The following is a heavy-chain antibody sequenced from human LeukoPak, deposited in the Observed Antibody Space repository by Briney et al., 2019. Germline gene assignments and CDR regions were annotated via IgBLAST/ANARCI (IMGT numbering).Heavy chain of an antibody. J-gene: IGHJ6*02. D-gene: IGHD3-9*01. CDR1: GGSFSAYS. V-gene: IGHV4-34*01. CDR2: INFTGSTDTGST. CDR3: ARELRYFDWLTKDYYYYGMDV. Sequence: PSETLSLTCAVSGGSFSAYSWNWIRQPPGKGLEWIAEINFTGSTDTGSTSYSPSLKSRVTISVDTSKNQFSLKLSSVTAADTAVYYCARELRYFDWLTKDYYYYGMDVWGQGTTVTVSS.